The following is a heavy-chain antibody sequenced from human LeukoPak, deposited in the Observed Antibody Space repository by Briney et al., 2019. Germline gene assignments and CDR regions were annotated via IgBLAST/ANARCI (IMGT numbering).Heavy chain of an antibody. CDR3: AKFGTLLYQEGPPTF. V-gene: IGHV3-23*01. CDR1: GFTFSSYA. CDR2: ISGSGGST. D-gene: IGHD2-2*02. Sequence: PGGSLRLSCAASGFTFSSYAMSWVRQAPGKGLEWVSAISGSGGSTYYADSVKGRFTIPRDNSKNTLYLQMNSLRAEDTAVYYCAKFGTLLYQEGPPTFWGQGTLVTVSS. J-gene: IGHJ4*02.